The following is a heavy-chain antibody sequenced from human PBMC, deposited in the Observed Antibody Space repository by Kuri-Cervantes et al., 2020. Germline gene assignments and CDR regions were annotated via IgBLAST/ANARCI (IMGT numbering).Heavy chain of an antibody. Sequence: SETLSLTCTVSGGSISSYYWSWIRQPPGKGLEWIGYIYYSGSTNYNPSLKSRVTISVDTSKNQFSLKLSSVTAADTAVYYCARVYCSSTSCLYYFDYWGQGTLVTVSS. D-gene: IGHD2-2*01. CDR2: IYYSGST. CDR3: ARVYCSSTSCLYYFDY. V-gene: IGHV4-59*12. J-gene: IGHJ4*02. CDR1: GGSISSYY.